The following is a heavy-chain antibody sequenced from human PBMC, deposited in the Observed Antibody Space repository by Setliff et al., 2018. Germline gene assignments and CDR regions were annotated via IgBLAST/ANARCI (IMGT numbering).Heavy chain of an antibody. CDR1: FTFSRFA. CDR2: ISYDGIRK. V-gene: IGHV3-30*01. J-gene: IGHJ4*02. Sequence: GESLRLSCRFTFSRFALHWVRQAPGKGLEWVADISYDGIRKNYADSVRGRFTISRENSNNMLFLQMNSLRTEDTAMYYCGRDGPNFAHFDQWGQGTQVTVSS. CDR3: GRDGPNFAHFDQ.